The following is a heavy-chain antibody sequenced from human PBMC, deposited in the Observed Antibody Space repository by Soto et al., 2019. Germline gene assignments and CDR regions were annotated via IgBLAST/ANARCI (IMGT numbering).Heavy chain of an antibody. Sequence: ASVEFSCKASGYTFTAYCIHWVRQSPGQGLEWMGWINPNSGGTYHAQNFQGRVTMTRDTSTTTAYMELASLRSDDTAVYYCARGGGRGYNELDPWGHGTLVTVSS. CDR3: ARGGGRGYNELDP. V-gene: IGHV1-2*02. CDR1: GYTFTAYC. CDR2: INPNSGGT. D-gene: IGHD5-12*01. J-gene: IGHJ5*02.